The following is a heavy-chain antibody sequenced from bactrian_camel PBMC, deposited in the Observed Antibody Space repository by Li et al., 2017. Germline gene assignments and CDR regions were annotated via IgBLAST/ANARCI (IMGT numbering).Heavy chain of an antibody. CDR2: IDSNGRT. CDR3: ATAAPPNWYSGYEYTY. D-gene: IGHD7*01. Sequence: HVQLVESGGGSVQAGGSLRLSCAASGFNAMNYCLGWFRQAPGKEREAVAAIDSNGRTTYADSVKGRFTISLDNAKNTVYLQMDTLKSDDTALYYCATAAPPNWYSGYEYTYWGQGTQVTVS. CDR1: GFNAMNYC. V-gene: IGHV3S53*01. J-gene: IGHJ4*01.